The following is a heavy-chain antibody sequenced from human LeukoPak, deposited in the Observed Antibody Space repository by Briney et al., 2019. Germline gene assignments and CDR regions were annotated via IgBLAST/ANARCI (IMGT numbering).Heavy chain of an antibody. J-gene: IGHJ4*02. Sequence: GASVKVSCKASGGTFSSYAISWVRQAPGQGLEWMGGIIPIFGTANYAQKFQGRVTITTDESTSTAYMELSSLRSEDTALYYCAKDISYYGSGRYRIEGYFDYWGQGTLVTVSS. CDR3: AKDISYYGSGRYRIEGYFDY. D-gene: IGHD3-10*01. CDR2: IIPIFGTA. V-gene: IGHV1-69*05. CDR1: GGTFSSYA.